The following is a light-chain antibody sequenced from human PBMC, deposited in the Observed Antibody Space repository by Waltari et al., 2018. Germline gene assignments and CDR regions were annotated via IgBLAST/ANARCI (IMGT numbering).Light chain of an antibody. J-gene: IGKJ2*01. CDR1: QSPLHSNGNTY. V-gene: IGKV2-30*02. Sequence: DVVMTQSPLSLSVTLGQPASISCRSTQSPLHSNGNTYLNWFQQRPGQSPRRLIYQVSKRDSGVPDRFSGSGSGTDFTLKISRVEAEDVGVYYCMQGTHWYTFGQGTKLEIK. CDR3: MQGTHWYT. CDR2: QVS.